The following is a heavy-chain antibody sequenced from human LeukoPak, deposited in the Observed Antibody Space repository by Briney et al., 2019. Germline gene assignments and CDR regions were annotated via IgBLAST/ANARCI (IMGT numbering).Heavy chain of an antibody. CDR1: GFTFSSYG. D-gene: IGHD2-21*02. J-gene: IGHJ4*02. CDR2: ISYDGSNK. CDR3: VRNTGDISYYFDY. Sequence: GRSLRLSCAASGFTFSSYGMHWVRQAPGKGLEWVAVISYDGSNKYYADSVKGRFTISRDNSKNTLYLQMNSLRAEDTAVYYCVRNTGDISYYFDYWGQGTLVTVSS. V-gene: IGHV3-30*03.